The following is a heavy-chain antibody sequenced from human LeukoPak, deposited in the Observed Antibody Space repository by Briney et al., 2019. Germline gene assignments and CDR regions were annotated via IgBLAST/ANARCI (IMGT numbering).Heavy chain of an antibody. V-gene: IGHV2-5*02. CDR1: GFSLSTSGVG. J-gene: IGHJ4*02. D-gene: IGHD1-26*01. Sequence: SGPTLVKPTQTLTLTCTFSGFSLSTSGVGVGWIRQPPGKALEWLALIFWDDDKRYSPSLKSRLTITKDTSKNHVVLTMTNMDPVDTATYYCARRAEELRSTGGFDCWGQGILVTVSS. CDR3: ARRAEELRSTGGFDC. CDR2: IFWDDDK.